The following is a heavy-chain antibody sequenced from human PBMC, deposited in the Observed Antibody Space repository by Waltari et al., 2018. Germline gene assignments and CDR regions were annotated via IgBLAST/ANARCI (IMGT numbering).Heavy chain of an antibody. D-gene: IGHD6-6*01. CDR3: ARQGAARPYRGGFDI. CDR2: MYYSGGT. CDR1: SGSISSSNYY. J-gene: IGHJ3*02. Sequence: QLQLQESGPGLVKPSETLSLTCTVSSGSISSSNYYWGWIRQPPGKGLEWIGSMYYSGGTYYNPSLKSRATITVDTSKNQFSLKLSSVTASDTALYYCARQGAARPYRGGFDIWGQGTMVTVSS. V-gene: IGHV4-39*01.